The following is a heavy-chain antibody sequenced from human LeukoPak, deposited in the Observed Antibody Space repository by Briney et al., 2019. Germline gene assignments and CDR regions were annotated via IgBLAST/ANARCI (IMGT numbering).Heavy chain of an antibody. CDR3: AKEFSGYLASFEY. CDR1: GFTFSSYG. CDR2: IWYDGSNK. J-gene: IGHJ4*02. Sequence: GRSLRLSCAASGFTFSSYGMHWVRQAPGKGLEWVAVIWYDGSNKYYADSVKGRFTISRDNSKNRLYLQMNSLRAEDTAVYYCAKEFSGYLASFEYWGQGTLVTVSS. D-gene: IGHD3-22*01. V-gene: IGHV3-33*06.